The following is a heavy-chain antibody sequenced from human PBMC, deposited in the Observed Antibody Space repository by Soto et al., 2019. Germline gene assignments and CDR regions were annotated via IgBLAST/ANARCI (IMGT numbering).Heavy chain of an antibody. J-gene: IGHJ4*02. Sequence: QVQLVQSGAEVKKPGASVKVSCKASGYTFTGYYMHWVRQAPGQGLEWMGWISPNSGGTNYAQKFQGWVTMPRDTSISTAYMELQRLRADDTAVYYCARGLPAGYSSSWFEYWGQGTLVTVSS. CDR2: ISPNSGGT. CDR1: GYTFTGYY. V-gene: IGHV1-2*04. CDR3: ARGLPAGYSSSWFEY. D-gene: IGHD6-13*01.